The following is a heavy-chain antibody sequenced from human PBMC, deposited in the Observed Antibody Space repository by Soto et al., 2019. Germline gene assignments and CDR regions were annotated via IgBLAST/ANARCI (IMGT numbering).Heavy chain of an antibody. V-gene: IGHV1-46*02. CDR3: XRGPDDSDVPRWDY. Sequence: QVQLMQSGAEVRKPGASVRLSCETSGYNFNQYYIHWVRQAPGQGLEWMGIINLRGGTTEYAHKFRGRVTVTGDTSTRTAYMELRSLRSDXXXXXFXXRGPDDSDVPRWDYWGQGTLVTVSS. J-gene: IGHJ4*02. CDR2: INLRGGTT. D-gene: IGHD4-17*01. CDR1: GYNFNQYY.